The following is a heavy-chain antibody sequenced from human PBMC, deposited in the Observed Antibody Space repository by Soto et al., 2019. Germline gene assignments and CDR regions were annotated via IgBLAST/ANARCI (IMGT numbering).Heavy chain of an antibody. CDR3: VTTARLFNY. CDR1: GFTFSDNY. V-gene: IGHV3-11*01. CDR2: IGPTGSDM. J-gene: IGHJ4*02. D-gene: IGHD6-25*01. Sequence: QVQLVESGGGLVNPGGSLTLSCAVSGFTFSDNYMSWIRQAPGKGLECLSYIGPTGSDMSYADSVKGRFTISRDNAKNSLYLQMCSLRAEGTGVCYCVTTARLFNYWGRGNLVTLSS.